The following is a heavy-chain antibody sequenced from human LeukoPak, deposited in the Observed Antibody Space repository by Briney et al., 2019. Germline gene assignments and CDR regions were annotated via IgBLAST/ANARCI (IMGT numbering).Heavy chain of an antibody. V-gene: IGHV3-73*01. J-gene: IGHJ1*01. D-gene: IGHD3-9*01. CDR3: TTGSYEH. Sequence: GGSQRLFCEASGHTLSRSVMLWVRQASGKGRVGVGRIRNKPLNYGTAYGASVKGSFTISRDDSKNTAYLQMNSLKTEDTAIYYCTTGSYEHWGQGTLVTVSS. CDR1: GHTLSRSV. CDR2: IRNKPLNYGT.